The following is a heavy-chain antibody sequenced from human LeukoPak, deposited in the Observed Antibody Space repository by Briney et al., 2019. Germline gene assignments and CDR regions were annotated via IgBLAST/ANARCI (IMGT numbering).Heavy chain of an antibody. Sequence: PSETLSLTCTVSGGSISSSSYYWGWIRQPPGKGLEWIGSIYYSGSTYYNPSLKSRVTISVDTSKNQFSLKLSSVTAADTAVYYCAREGVARGFGGNNWGQGTLVTVSS. V-gene: IGHV4-39*02. CDR2: IYYSGST. CDR3: AREGVARGFGGNN. J-gene: IGHJ4*02. CDR1: GGSISSSSYY. D-gene: IGHD3-10*01.